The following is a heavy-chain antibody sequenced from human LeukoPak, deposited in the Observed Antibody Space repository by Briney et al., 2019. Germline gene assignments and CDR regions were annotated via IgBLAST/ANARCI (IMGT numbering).Heavy chain of an antibody. CDR1: GFTFSSYG. D-gene: IGHD3-10*01. CDR3: VNTHGSGSYNN. V-gene: IGHV3-64D*06. J-gene: IGHJ4*02. Sequence: PGGSLRLSCSASGFTFSSYGMQWGRQAPGKGLEYVSGISNKGGSTCYADSAKGRFTTSRENSKNTLYLQMSSLRAEDTAVYYCVNTHGSGSYNNWGQGTLVTVSS. CDR2: ISNKGGST.